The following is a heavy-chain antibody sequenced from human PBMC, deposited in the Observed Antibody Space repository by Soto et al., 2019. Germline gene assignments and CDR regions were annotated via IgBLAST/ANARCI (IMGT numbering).Heavy chain of an antibody. D-gene: IGHD5-12*01. CDR3: ARRDGYNFDY. Sequence: EVQLVESGGGWVQPGGSLRRSCAASGFTFSSYAMHWVRQAPGKGLEYVSAISSNGGSTYYANSVKGRFTISRDNSKTTLYLQMGSLRAEDMAVYYCARRDGYNFDYWGQGTLVTVSS. CDR2: ISSNGGST. CDR1: GFTFSSYA. V-gene: IGHV3-64*01. J-gene: IGHJ4*02.